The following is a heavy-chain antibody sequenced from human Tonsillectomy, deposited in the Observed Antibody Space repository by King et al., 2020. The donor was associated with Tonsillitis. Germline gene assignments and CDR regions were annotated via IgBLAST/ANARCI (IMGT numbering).Heavy chain of an antibody. V-gene: IGHV3-23*04. CDR2: ISGGGDT. Sequence: VQLVESGGGLVQPGGSLRLSGAASGFTFSNYAMNWVRRTPGKGLEWVAIISGGGDTYYPESVKGRFTISRDNSKNTVYLQMASLRADDTAVYYCARGAAGSCIGSSCYPLDFWGQGTLVTVSS. CDR3: ARGAAGSCIGSSCYPLDF. J-gene: IGHJ4*02. CDR1: GFTFSNYA. D-gene: IGHD2-2*01.